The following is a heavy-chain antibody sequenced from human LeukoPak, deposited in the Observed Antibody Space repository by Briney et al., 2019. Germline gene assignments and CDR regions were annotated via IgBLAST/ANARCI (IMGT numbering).Heavy chain of an antibody. CDR1: GSTLSNYG. CDR3: ARDTVPLGAAGENGDFFGC. Sequence: AGSLTLSCAVSGSTLSNYGMSWVRQAPAKGLERVAGINDSYGSTNFADSVRGRLPISRDNPKNTLYLQMARLSAEDTALYYGARDTVPLGAAGENGDFFGCWGQGTLVTVSS. J-gene: IGHJ4*02. V-gene: IGHV3-23*01. D-gene: IGHD3-16*01. CDR2: INDSYGST.